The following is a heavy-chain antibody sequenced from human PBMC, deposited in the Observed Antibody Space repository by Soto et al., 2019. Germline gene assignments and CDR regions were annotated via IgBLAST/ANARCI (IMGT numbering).Heavy chain of an antibody. J-gene: IGHJ5*02. V-gene: IGHV3-15*04. D-gene: IGHD3-10*01. Sequence: GGSLRLSCAASGFTFSNAWMSWVRQAPGKGLEWVGRIASKTDGGATDYAAPVKGRFSISRDDAKNTLYLQMNSLKTEDTAMYYCTRFYPEYYFGSGSYPNWFDPWGQGTLVTVSS. CDR1: GFTFSNAW. CDR2: IASKTDGGAT. CDR3: TRFYPEYYFGSGSYPNWFDP.